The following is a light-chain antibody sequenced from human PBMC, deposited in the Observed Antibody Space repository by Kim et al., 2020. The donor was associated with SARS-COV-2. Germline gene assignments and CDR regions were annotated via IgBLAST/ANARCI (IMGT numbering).Light chain of an antibody. CDR2: AAS. CDR1: QSITNY. CDR3: QQSYTTPRT. J-gene: IGKJ5*01. Sequence: ASVGDRVTITCRASQSITNYLSWYQQKPGKAPNHLIYAASSLQSGVPSRFSGSGSGADFTLTISSLQPEDFATYYCQQSYTTPRTFGQGTRLEIK. V-gene: IGKV1-39*01.